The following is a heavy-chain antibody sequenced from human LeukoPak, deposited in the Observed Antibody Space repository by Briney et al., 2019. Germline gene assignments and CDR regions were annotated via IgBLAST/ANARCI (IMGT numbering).Heavy chain of an antibody. Sequence: ETLSLTRSVSGGSISSSNYYWGWIRQPPGKWLEWIGTMFYSGSTYYSPSLKSRVTISVDTSKNQFSLKLSSVTAADTAVYFCARHGSSGVVITNFDYWGQGTLVTVSS. CDR3: ARHGSSGVVITNFDY. J-gene: IGHJ4*02. D-gene: IGHD3-3*01. CDR2: MFYSGST. CDR1: GGSISSSNYY. V-gene: IGHV4-39*01.